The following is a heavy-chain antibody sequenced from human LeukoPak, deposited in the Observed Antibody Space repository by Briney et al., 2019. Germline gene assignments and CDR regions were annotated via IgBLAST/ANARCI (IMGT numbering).Heavy chain of an antibody. Sequence: PGGSLRLSCAASGFTFSRYWMHWVRQAPGKGLVWVSRINTDGSATMYADSVKGRFTVSRDNAKNTLYLQMNSLRVEDTAVYYCAREDYDYYHMDVGGKGTTATVSS. CDR3: AREDYDYYHMDV. J-gene: IGHJ6*03. CDR2: INTDGSAT. V-gene: IGHV3-74*03. CDR1: GFTFSRYW.